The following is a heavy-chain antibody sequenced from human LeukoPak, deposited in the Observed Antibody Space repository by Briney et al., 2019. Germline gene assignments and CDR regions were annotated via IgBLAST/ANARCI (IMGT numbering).Heavy chain of an antibody. D-gene: IGHD6-13*01. Sequence: PSETLSLTCTVSGGSISSSSYYWGWIRQPPGKGLEWIGSIYYSGSTYYNPSLKSRVTISIDTSKNQFSLKLSSVTAADTAVYYCARPPLRFIAAAGNNALDIWGQGTMVTVSS. CDR1: GGSISSSSYY. J-gene: IGHJ3*02. V-gene: IGHV4-39*01. CDR2: IYYSGST. CDR3: ARPPLRFIAAAGNNALDI.